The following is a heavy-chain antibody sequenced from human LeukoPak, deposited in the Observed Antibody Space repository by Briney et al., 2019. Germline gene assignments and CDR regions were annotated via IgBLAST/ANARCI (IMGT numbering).Heavy chain of an antibody. D-gene: IGHD5-24*01. CDR3: TRGDRDGYNE. CDR1: GYTFNVYY. Sequence: GAAVKDSCQACGYTFNVYYIHWVGQAPCQGLEWMAMIIAHTGDTNYVQSFQCRVTMTRDTSTSTSYMELSSLTPDNTVEYSWTRGDRDGYNEWGQGTLVTVPA. V-gene: IGHV1-2*05. J-gene: IGHJ4*02. CDR2: IIAHTGDT.